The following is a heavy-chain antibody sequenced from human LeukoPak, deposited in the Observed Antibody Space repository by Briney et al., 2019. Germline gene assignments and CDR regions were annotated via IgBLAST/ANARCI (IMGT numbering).Heavy chain of an antibody. CDR1: GYSFTSYW. Sequence: EESLKISCKGSGYSFTSYWIGWVRQMPGKGLEWMGIIYPGDSDTRYSPSFQGQVTISADKSISTAYLQWSSLKASDTAMYYCARGIFDSTPLYYYYYYMDVWGKGTTVTVSS. CDR3: ARGIFDSTPLYYYYYYMDV. V-gene: IGHV5-51*01. J-gene: IGHJ6*03. D-gene: IGHD2/OR15-2a*01. CDR2: IYPGDSDT.